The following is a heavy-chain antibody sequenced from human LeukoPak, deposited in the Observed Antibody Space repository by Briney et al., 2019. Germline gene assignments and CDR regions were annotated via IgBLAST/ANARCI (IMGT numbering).Heavy chain of an antibody. Sequence: GGSLRLSCAASGFTVRSIYMTWVRQAPGKGLEWVSSFYSGGSSYYADSVKGRFIISRDSSTDTLYLQMNSLRVEDTAVYFCARDRGYGYGFFDYWGQGTLVTVSS. CDR2: FYSGGSS. CDR3: ARDRGYGYGFFDY. CDR1: GFTVRSIY. D-gene: IGHD5-18*01. V-gene: IGHV3-53*01. J-gene: IGHJ4*02.